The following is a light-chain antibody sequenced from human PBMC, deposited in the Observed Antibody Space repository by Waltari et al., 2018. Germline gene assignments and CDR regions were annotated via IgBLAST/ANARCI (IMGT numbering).Light chain of an antibody. CDR3: SSYTTATWV. V-gene: IGLV2-14*01. Sequence: QSALTQPASVYGSPGQSITISCTGVTSDVGAFTYVSWYQQHPGKAPKLVIFDVSMRPSGISSRFSGSKSGNTASLTISGLQAEDEADYYCSSYTTATWVFGGGTKLTVL. CDR1: TSDVGAFTY. CDR2: DVS. J-gene: IGLJ3*02.